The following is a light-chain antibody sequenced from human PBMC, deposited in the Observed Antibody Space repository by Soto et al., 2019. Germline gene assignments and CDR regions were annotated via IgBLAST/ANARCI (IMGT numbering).Light chain of an antibody. CDR1: QSVSSTY. CDR3: QKYGSLTSST. CDR2: GAS. J-gene: IGKJ1*01. Sequence: EIVLTQSPGTLSLSPGERATLSCRASQSVSSTYLAWYQQKPGQAPSLIIYGASSRATGIPDRFSGSGSGTDFTLTISRLEPEDFAVYYCQKYGSLTSSTFGQGTKVEIK. V-gene: IGKV3-20*01.